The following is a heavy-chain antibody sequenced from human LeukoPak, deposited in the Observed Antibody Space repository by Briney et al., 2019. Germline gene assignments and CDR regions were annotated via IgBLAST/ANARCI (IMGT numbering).Heavy chain of an antibody. CDR3: AKDIFGSGESGFDY. V-gene: IGHV3-9*01. Sequence: SWNSDTMGYADSVKGRFTISRDNAKNSLYLQINSLRAEDTALYYCAKDIFGSGESGFDYWGQGTLVTVSS. D-gene: IGHD3-10*01. CDR2: SWNSDTM. J-gene: IGHJ4*02.